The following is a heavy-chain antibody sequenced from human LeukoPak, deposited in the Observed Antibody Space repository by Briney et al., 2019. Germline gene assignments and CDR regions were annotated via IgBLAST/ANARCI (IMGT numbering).Heavy chain of an antibody. J-gene: IGHJ5*02. CDR1: GFTFSSYA. V-gene: IGHV3-23*01. Sequence: PGGSLRLSCAASGFTFSSYAMSCVRQAPGKGREWVSAISGRGGSTYYADSVKGRFTISRDNSKTTLYLQMNSLRAEDTAVYYCAKAIAVLRYFDWLVSWFDPWGQGTLVTVSS. CDR3: AKAIAVLRYFDWLVSWFDP. CDR2: ISGRGGST. D-gene: IGHD3-9*01.